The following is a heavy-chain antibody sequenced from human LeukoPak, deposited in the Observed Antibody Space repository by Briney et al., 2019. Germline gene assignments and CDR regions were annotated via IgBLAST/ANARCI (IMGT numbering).Heavy chain of an antibody. CDR1: GGSISSGGYY. J-gene: IGHJ4*02. V-gene: IGHV4-31*03. D-gene: IGHD3-10*01. CDR3: ARGGYYGSGSYSPIDY. Sequence: PSETLSLTCTVSGGSISSGGYYWSWIRQHPGKGLEWIGYIYYSGSTYYNPSLKSRVTISVDTSKNQFSLKLSSVTAADTAVYYCARGGYYGSGSYSPIDYWGQGTLVTVSS. CDR2: IYYSGST.